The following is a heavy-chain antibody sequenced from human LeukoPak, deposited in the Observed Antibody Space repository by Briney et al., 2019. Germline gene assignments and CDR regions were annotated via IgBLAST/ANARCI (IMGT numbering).Heavy chain of an antibody. Sequence: SETLSLTCTVSGGSISSYYWSWIRQPPGKGLEWIGYIYYSGSTNYNPSLKSRVTISVDTSKNQFSLKLSSVTAADTAVYYCARGHYGSNWFDPWGQGTLVTVSS. CDR3: ARGHYGSNWFDP. J-gene: IGHJ5*02. V-gene: IGHV4-59*01. CDR1: GGSISSYY. D-gene: IGHD3-10*01. CDR2: IYYSGST.